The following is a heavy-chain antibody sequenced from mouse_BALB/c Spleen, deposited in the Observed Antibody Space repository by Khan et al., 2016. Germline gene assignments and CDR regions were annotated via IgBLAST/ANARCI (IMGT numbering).Heavy chain of an antibody. Sequence: VQLQQPGAELVKPGASVKSYSTASGCNIKDTYMSRMKQRLEQALGWIGRIDPPNATTKYDPKFQDKATVSSETSSNTAYLQLSSLTSEDTAVYYCARGGYGWFAYWGQRTLVTVSA. V-gene: IGHV14-3*02. CDR3: ARGGYGWFAY. J-gene: IGHJ3*01. CDR1: GCNIKDTY. D-gene: IGHD2-2*01. CDR2: IDPPNATT.